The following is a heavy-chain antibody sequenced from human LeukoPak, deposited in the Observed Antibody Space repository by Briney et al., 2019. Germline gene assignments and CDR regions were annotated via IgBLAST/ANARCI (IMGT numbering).Heavy chain of an antibody. V-gene: IGHV4-4*07. Sequence: SETLSLTRTVSGGSISSYYWSWIRQPAGKGLEWIGGIYTSGSTNYNPSLKSRVTMSVDTSKNQFSLKLSSVTAADTAVYYCARDSDIVVVPAAFSWFDPWGQGTLVTVSS. CDR2: IYTSGST. CDR1: GGSISSYY. J-gene: IGHJ5*02. CDR3: ARDSDIVVVPAAFSWFDP. D-gene: IGHD2-2*01.